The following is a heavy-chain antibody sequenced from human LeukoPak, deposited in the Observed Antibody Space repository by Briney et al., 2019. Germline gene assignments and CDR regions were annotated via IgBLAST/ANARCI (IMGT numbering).Heavy chain of an antibody. CDR3: ARGSYGAVDY. J-gene: IGHJ4*01. CDR2: ISSFSSTI. V-gene: IGHV3-48*02. Sequence: GGSLRLSCAGSGFAFSSYSINWVRQAPGKGLEWVSYISSFSSTIYYADSVKGRFTISRDNAKNSLYLQMNSLRDEDTAVYYCARGSYGAVDYWGQGTLVTISS. CDR1: GFAFSSYS. D-gene: IGHD4/OR15-4a*01.